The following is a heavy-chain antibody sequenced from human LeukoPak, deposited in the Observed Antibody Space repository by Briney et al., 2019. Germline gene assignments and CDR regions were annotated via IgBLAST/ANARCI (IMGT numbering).Heavy chain of an antibody. Sequence: PSETLSLTCTVSGGSISSGDYYWSWIRQPPGKGLEWIGYIYYSGSTYYNPSLKSRVTISVDTSKNQFSLKLSSVTAADTAVYYCARDRGYXSGWXXXXWGXGXXXT. CDR2: IYYSGST. J-gene: IGHJ4*01. D-gene: IGHD6-19*01. CDR1: GGSISSGDYY. CDR3: ARDRGYXSGWXXXX. V-gene: IGHV4-30-4*08.